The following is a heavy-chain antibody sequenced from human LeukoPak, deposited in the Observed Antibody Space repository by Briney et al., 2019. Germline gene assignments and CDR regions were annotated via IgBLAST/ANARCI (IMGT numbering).Heavy chain of an antibody. V-gene: IGHV3-74*01. CDR1: GFTFSSYW. J-gene: IGHJ4*02. Sequence: PGGSLRLSCAVSGFTFSSYWMHWVRQAPGKGLVWVSRINNDGSTTAYADSVKGRFTISRDNTKNTLYLQMNSLRADETAVYYCARTYSSFDYWGQGTLVTVSS. D-gene: IGHD6-19*01. CDR3: ARTYSSFDY. CDR2: INNDGSTT.